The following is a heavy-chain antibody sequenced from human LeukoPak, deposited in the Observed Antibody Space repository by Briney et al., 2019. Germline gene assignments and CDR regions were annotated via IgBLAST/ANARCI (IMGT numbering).Heavy chain of an antibody. CDR1: GGTFSSYA. CDR3: ARGWDYDSGGRPTAYVY. V-gene: IGHV1-69*13. J-gene: IGHJ4*02. Sequence: SVKVSCKASGGTFSSYAISWVRQAPGQGLEWMGGIIPIFGTANYAQKFQGRVTITADESTSTVYMELNSLKSEDTAVYYCARGWDYDSGGRPTAYVYWGQGTLVTVSS. CDR2: IIPIFGTA. D-gene: IGHD3-22*01.